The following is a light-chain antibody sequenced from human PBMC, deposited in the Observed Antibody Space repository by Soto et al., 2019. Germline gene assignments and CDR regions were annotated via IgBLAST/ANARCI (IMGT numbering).Light chain of an antibody. CDR3: SSYTSSSTLI. J-gene: IGLJ2*01. Sequence: QSVLTQPAPVSGSPGQSITISCTGTSSDVGGYNYVSWCQQHPGKAPKLMIYDVSNRPSGVSNRFSGSKSGNTASLTISGLQAEDEADYYCSSYTSSSTLIFGGGTKLTVL. V-gene: IGLV2-14*01. CDR2: DVS. CDR1: SSDVGGYNY.